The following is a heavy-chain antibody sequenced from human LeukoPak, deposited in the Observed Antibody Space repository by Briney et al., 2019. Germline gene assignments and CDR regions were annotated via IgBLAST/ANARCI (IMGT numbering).Heavy chain of an antibody. CDR2: TPFDGSYK. V-gene: IGHV3-30*18. Sequence: PGGSLRLSCAASGFTFSSYGTHWVRQAPGKGLEWVAMTPFDGSYKNYADSVKGRFTISRDNSKNRLCLQVNSLRAEDTAVYYCAKEFSGYLASFEYWGQGTLVTVSS. CDR1: GFTFSSYG. D-gene: IGHD3-22*01. J-gene: IGHJ4*02. CDR3: AKEFSGYLASFEY.